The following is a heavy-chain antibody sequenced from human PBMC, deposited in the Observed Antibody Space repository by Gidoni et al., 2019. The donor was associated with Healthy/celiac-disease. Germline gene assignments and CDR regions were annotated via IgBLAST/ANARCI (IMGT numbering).Heavy chain of an antibody. CDR2: IYWDDDK. Sequence: QITLKESGPTLVKPTQTLTLTCTFSGFSLSTSGVGVGWIRQPPGKALEWLALIYWDDDKRYSPSLKSRLTITKDTSKNQVVLTMTNMDPVDTATYYCAHSPFYSSSRPSYYFDYWGQGTLVTVSS. D-gene: IGHD6-13*01. V-gene: IGHV2-5*02. CDR3: AHSPFYSSSRPSYYFDY. CDR1: GFSLSTSGVG. J-gene: IGHJ4*02.